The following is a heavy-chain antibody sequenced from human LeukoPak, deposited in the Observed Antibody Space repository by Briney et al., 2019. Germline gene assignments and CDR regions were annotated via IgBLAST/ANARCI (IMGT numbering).Heavy chain of an antibody. CDR3: ARVPYYDFWSGYRSGYFDY. V-gene: IGHV4-31*03. D-gene: IGHD3-3*01. Sequence: SQTLSLTCTVSGGSISSGGYYWSWIRQHPGKGLEWIGYIYYSGSTYYNPSLKSRVTISVDTSKNQFSLKLSSVTAADTAVCYCARVPYYDFWSGYRSGYFDYWGQGTLVTVSS. J-gene: IGHJ4*02. CDR2: IYYSGST. CDR1: GGSISSGGYY.